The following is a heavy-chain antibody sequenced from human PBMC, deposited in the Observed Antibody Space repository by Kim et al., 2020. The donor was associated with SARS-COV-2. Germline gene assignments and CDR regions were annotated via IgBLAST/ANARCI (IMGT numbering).Heavy chain of an antibody. Sequence: SETLSLTCAVYGGSFSGYYWSWIRQPPGKGLEWIGEINHSGSTNYNPSLKSRVTISVDTSKNQFSLKLSSVTAADTAVYYCARGREVGYSYGYLRGYWFDPWGQGTLVTVSS. CDR2: INHSGST. V-gene: IGHV4-34*01. CDR3: ARGREVGYSYGYLRGYWFDP. D-gene: IGHD5-18*01. J-gene: IGHJ5*02. CDR1: GGSFSGYY.